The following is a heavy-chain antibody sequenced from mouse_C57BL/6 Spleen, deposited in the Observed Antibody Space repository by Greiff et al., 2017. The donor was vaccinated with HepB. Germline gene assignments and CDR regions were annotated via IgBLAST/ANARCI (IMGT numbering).Heavy chain of an antibody. J-gene: IGHJ3*01. CDR1: GFTFSDYG. Sequence: VQLKESGGGLVKPGGSLKLSCAASGFTFSDYGMHWVRQAPEKGLEWVAYISSGSSTIYYADTVKGRFTITRDNAKNTLFLQMTSLRSEDTAMYDCATENRANPGWFAYWGQGTLVTVSA. CDR3: ATENRANPGWFAY. CDR2: ISSGSSTI. D-gene: IGHD1-1*01. V-gene: IGHV5-17*01.